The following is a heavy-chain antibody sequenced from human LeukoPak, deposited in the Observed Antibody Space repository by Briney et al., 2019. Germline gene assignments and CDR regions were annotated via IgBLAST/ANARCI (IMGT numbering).Heavy chain of an antibody. CDR2: IYTSGST. V-gene: IGHV4-4*07. D-gene: IGHD6-19*01. J-gene: IGHJ4*02. CDR3: ARDLNVAVAPPFDY. CDR1: GGSISSYY. Sequence: PSETLSLTCTVSGGSISSYYWSWIRQPAGKGLEWIGRIYTSGSTNYTPSLKSRVTMSVDTSKNQFSLKLSSVTAADTAVYYCARDLNVAVAPPFDYWGQGTLVTVSS.